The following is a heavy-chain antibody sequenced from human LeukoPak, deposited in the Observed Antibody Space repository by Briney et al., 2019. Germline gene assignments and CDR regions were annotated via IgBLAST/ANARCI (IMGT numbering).Heavy chain of an antibody. V-gene: IGHV3-30*03. CDR1: GFTFSNYG. CDR3: AREVDTAMVGFYFDY. CDR2: ISYDGSNK. J-gene: IGHJ4*02. D-gene: IGHD5-18*01. Sequence: GRSQRLSCAASGFTFSNYGMLWVRQAPGKGLEWVAVISYDGSNKYYADSVKGRFTISRDNSKNTLYLQMNSLRAEDTAVYYCAREVDTAMVGFYFDYWGQGTLVTVSS.